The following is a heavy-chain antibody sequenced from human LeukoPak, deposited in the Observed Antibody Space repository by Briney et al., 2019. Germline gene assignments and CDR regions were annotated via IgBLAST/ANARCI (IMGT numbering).Heavy chain of an antibody. D-gene: IGHD3-10*01. V-gene: IGHV1-8*02. CDR1: GYTFTGYY. J-gene: IGHJ5*02. Sequence: ASVKVSCKASGYTFTGYYMHWVRQAPGQGLEWMGWMNPNSGNTGYAQKFQGRVTMTRNTSISTAYMELSSLRSEDTAVYYCARGPHRLLWFGELLFDPWGQGTLVTVSS. CDR2: MNPNSGNT. CDR3: ARGPHRLLWFGELLFDP.